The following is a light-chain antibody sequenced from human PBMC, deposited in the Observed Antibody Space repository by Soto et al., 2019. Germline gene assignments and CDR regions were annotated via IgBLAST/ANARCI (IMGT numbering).Light chain of an antibody. CDR1: QSISSW. CDR3: QQYNSYSRT. Sequence: IQLTQSPSSLSASVGDRVTITCRASQSISSWLAWYQQKPGKAPKLLIYDASSLESGVPSRFSGSGSGTEFTLTISSLQPDDFAIYYCQQYNSYSRTFGQGTKVDIK. CDR2: DAS. V-gene: IGKV1-5*01. J-gene: IGKJ1*01.